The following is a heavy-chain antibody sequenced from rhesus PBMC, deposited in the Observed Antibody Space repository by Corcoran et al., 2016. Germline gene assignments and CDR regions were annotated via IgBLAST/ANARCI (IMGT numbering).Heavy chain of an antibody. J-gene: IGHJ4*01. V-gene: IGHV3-14*01. CDR1: GFTFRSYC. Sequence: EVQLVESGGGLAKPGGFLILSCAASGFTFRSYCMHWVRQAPGKGLEWISASNSDGSSTYYVDSVKGRYTISRENTKNTLYLQMDGLRAEDTAVYYCAGLTSPWGQGVLVTVSS. CDR2: SNSDGSST. CDR3: AGLTSP.